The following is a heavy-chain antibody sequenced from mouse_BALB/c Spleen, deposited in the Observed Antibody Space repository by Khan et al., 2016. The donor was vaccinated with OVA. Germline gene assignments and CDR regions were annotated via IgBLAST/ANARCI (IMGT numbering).Heavy chain of an antibody. Sequence: QIQLVQSGAELARPGASVKMSCKASGYTFTSYTIHWIKLRPGQGLEWIGYINPSNGYTNYNQKFKDKATLTADKSSSTAYMQLSSLTSDDSAVYYCARDRIDYWGQGTTLTVSS. CDR2: INPSNGYT. J-gene: IGHJ2*01. CDR3: ARDRIDY. V-gene: IGHV1-4*01. CDR1: GYTFTSYT.